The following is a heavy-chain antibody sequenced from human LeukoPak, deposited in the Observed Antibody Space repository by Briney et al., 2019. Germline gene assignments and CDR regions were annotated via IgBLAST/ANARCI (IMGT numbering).Heavy chain of an antibody. CDR1: GGSISSSGSY. J-gene: IGHJ5*02. D-gene: IGHD6-6*01. Sequence: SETLSLTCTVSGGSISSSGSYWGWIRQPPGKGLEWIGSIYYSGNTYNPSLKSRVTISVDSSKNQFSLNLTSVNAADTAVYYCARVMAARREDLNWFDPWGQGTLVTVSS. CDR2: IYYSGNT. V-gene: IGHV4-39*07. CDR3: ARVMAARREDLNWFDP.